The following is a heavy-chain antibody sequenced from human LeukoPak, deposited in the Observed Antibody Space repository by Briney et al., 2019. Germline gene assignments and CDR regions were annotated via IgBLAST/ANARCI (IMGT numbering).Heavy chain of an antibody. CDR3: ARTRRYCSGGSCSYFDY. J-gene: IGHJ4*02. V-gene: IGHV1-2*02. CDR1: GYTFTGYY. CDR2: INPNSGGT. Sequence: ASVKVSCKASGYTFTGYYMHWVRQAPGQGLEWMGWINPNSGGTNYAQKFQGRVTMTRDTSISTAYMELSRLRSDDTAVYYCARTRRYCSGGSCSYFDYWSQGTLVTVSS. D-gene: IGHD2-15*01.